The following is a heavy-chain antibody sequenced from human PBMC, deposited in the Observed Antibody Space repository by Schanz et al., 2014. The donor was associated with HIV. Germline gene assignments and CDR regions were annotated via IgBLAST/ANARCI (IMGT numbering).Heavy chain of an antibody. V-gene: IGHV4-31*03. CDR1: GDSISSGGYY. J-gene: IGHJ1*01. CDR2: IYYSGNT. CDR3: ARGSSGGDSAAEYFRH. D-gene: IGHD2-21*02. Sequence: QVQLQESGPGLVKPSQTLSLTCTVSGDSISSGGYYWSWIRQHPGKGLEWIGYIYYSGNTYYNPSLKSRVAISVDTSKNQFSLSLGSVTAADTPIYFCARGSSGGDSAAEYFRHWGQGTLVTVSS.